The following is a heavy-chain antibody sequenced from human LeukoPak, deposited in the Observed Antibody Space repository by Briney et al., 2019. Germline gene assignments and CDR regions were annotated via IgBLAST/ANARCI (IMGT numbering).Heavy chain of an antibody. CDR1: GYTFTSYD. CDR3: AKDLAQYSSGSFDY. V-gene: IGHV1-8*01. CDR2: MNPNSGNT. J-gene: IGHJ4*02. Sequence: ASVTVSCKASGYTFTSYDINWVRQAPGQGLEWMGWMNPNSGNTGYAQKIQGRVTMTRITSMSTAYMELSSLRSEDTAVYYCAKDLAQYSSGSFDYWGQGTLVTVSS. D-gene: IGHD6-19*01.